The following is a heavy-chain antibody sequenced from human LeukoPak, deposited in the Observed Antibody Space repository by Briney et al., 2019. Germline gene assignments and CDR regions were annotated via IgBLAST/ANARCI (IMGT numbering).Heavy chain of an antibody. V-gene: IGHV4-59*12. D-gene: IGHD3-22*01. J-gene: IGHJ2*01. CDR1: GGSISTYY. CDR2: IYYSGST. CDR3: ARTHYYDSSGSPLRYFDL. Sequence: NPSETLSLTCTVSGGSISTYYGNWIRQAPGKGLEWIGYIYYSGSTNYNPSLKSRVAMSVDTSRNQFSLKLSSVTAADTAVYYCARTHYYDSSGSPLRYFDLWGRGTLVTVSS.